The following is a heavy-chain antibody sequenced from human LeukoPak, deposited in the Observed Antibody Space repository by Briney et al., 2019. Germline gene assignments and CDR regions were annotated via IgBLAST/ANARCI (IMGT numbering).Heavy chain of an antibody. CDR1: GFSFSSYA. CDR3: ANKVPAGAIAY. V-gene: IGHV3-23*01. D-gene: IGHD2-2*01. J-gene: IGHJ4*02. CDR2: ISGKGSSK. Sequence: PGGSLRLSCAASGFSFSSYAMAWVRQPPGKGLEWVSLISGKGSSKYYADSVKGRFTISRDNSKNTVYLEMNSLRAEDTAVYYCANKVPAGAIAYWGQGTLVTVSS.